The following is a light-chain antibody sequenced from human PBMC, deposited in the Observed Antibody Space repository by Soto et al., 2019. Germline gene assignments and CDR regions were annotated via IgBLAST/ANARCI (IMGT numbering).Light chain of an antibody. CDR1: QSLSSSQ. V-gene: IGKV3-20*01. CDR2: DAP. Sequence: EIVLTQSPGTLSLSPGERATLSCRASQSLSSSQLAWYQQKPGQAPRLLIHDAPSRATGISDRFTGSGSGTDFTLTITTLEPEDFAVYYCQQYGSSPRTFGLGTKV. CDR3: QQYGSSPRT. J-gene: IGKJ1*01.